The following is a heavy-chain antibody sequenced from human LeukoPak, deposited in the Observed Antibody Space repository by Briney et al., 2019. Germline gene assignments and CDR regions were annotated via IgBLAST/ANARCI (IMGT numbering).Heavy chain of an antibody. Sequence: GGSLRLSCAASGFTFSNYEMNWVRQAPGKGLEWVSYISSSGSTIYYADSVKGRFTISRDNAKNSLYLQMNSLRAEDTAVYYCARDRALVSSSTLPNGFDPWGQGTLVTVSS. V-gene: IGHV3-48*03. D-gene: IGHD6-13*01. CDR3: ARDRALVSSSTLPNGFDP. CDR2: ISSSGSTI. J-gene: IGHJ5*02. CDR1: GFTFSNYE.